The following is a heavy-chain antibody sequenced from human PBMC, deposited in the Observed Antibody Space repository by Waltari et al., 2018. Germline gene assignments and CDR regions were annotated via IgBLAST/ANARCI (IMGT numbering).Heavy chain of an antibody. CDR1: GGTFSSYT. CDR2: ISPILGIA. CDR3: ARGIAATENLNDY. J-gene: IGHJ4*02. V-gene: IGHV1-69*02. Sequence: QVQLVQSGAEVKKPGSSVKVSCKASGGTFSSYTISWVRQAPGQGLEWMGRISPILGIANYAQKFQGRVTITADKSTSTAYMELSSLRSEDTAVYYCARGIAATENLNDYWGQGTLVTVSS. D-gene: IGHD6-13*01.